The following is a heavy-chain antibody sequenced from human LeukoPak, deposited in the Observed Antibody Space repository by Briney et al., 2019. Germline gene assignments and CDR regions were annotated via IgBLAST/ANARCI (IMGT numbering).Heavy chain of an antibody. Sequence: PGGSLRLSCAASGFTFSTYVMNWVRQAPGKGLEWVSAISGSGGSTYCADSVKGRFTISRDNSRNTLYLQMNSLRAEDTAVFYCARASSSWSQIDYWGQGTLVTVSS. D-gene: IGHD6-13*01. V-gene: IGHV3-23*01. CDR1: GFTFSTYV. J-gene: IGHJ4*02. CDR2: ISGSGGST. CDR3: ARASSSWSQIDY.